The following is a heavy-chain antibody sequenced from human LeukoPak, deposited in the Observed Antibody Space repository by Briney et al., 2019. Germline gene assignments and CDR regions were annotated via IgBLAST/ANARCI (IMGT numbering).Heavy chain of an antibody. D-gene: IGHD2-21*02. Sequence: SETLSLTCTVSGGSISSYYWSWIRQPAGKGLEWIGRIYTSGSTNYNPSLKSRVTMSVDTSKNQFSLKLSSVTAADTAVYYCAREVAYCGGDCYSIDYYYYMDVWGKGTTVTISS. CDR3: AREVAYCGGDCYSIDYYYYMDV. CDR1: GGSISSYY. CDR2: IYTSGST. V-gene: IGHV4-4*07. J-gene: IGHJ6*03.